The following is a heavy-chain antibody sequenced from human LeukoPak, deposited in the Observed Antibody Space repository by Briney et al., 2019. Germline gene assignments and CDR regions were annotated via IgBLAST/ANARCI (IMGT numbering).Heavy chain of an antibody. CDR3: AKLLWFGEGRADY. J-gene: IGHJ4*02. D-gene: IGHD3-10*01. CDR2: ISGSGVST. CDR1: GFTFSNYA. V-gene: IGHV3-23*01. Sequence: PGGSLRLSCAASGFTFSNYAMSWVRQAPGKGVEWVSGISGSGVSTYYADSVKGRFTNSRDNSKNTLYLQMNSLRAEDTAIYYCAKLLWFGEGRADYWGQGTLVTVSS.